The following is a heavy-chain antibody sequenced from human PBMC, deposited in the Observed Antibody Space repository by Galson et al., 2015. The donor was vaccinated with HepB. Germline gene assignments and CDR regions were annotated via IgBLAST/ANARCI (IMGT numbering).Heavy chain of an antibody. V-gene: IGHV6-1*01. CDR3: TRDQLGFIY. Sequence: CAISGDSVSSHIAAWNWVRQSPSRGLEWLGRTYYRPKWHNDYAPSVNSRITIDADTSKNQFSLQLNSVTPEDTAVYYCTRDQLGFIYWGQGTLVTVSS. J-gene: IGHJ4*02. D-gene: IGHD3-10*01. CDR1: GDSVSSHIAA. CDR2: TYYRPKWHN.